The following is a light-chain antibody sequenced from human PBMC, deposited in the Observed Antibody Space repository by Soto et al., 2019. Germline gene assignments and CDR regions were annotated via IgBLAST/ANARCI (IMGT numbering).Light chain of an antibody. Sequence: EIVMTQSPATLSVSPRERATLSCRATQTITSNLAWYQHKPGQDPRLLIYGASTRVTGIPARFSGSGSGTEFTLTISSLQSEDFALYYCQQYNNWPPATFGQGTKVEIK. CDR3: QQYNNWPPAT. V-gene: IGKV3-15*01. J-gene: IGKJ1*01. CDR1: QTITSN. CDR2: GAS.